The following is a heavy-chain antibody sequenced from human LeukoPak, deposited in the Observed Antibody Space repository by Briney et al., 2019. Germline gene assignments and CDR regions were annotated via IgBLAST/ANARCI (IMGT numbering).Heavy chain of an antibody. CDR1: GFTFDDYA. Sequence: GGSLRLSCAASGFTFDDYAMHWVRQVPGKGLEWVSDISWNSGSIDYADSVKGRFTISRDNAKSSLHLQMDSLRTEDTAFYYCAKGSCSSTSCHFDYWGQGTLVTVSS. V-gene: IGHV3-9*01. CDR2: ISWNSGSI. CDR3: AKGSCSSTSCHFDY. J-gene: IGHJ4*02. D-gene: IGHD2-2*01.